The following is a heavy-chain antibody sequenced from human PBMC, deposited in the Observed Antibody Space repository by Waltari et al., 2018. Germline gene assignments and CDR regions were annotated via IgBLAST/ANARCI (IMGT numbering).Heavy chain of an antibody. D-gene: IGHD1-20*01. V-gene: IGHV3-23*01. CDR3: ATPFYNWDDPLHS. Sequence: EVQLLESGGDLVQPGGSLRLSCAASGITFTNYAINWVRLAPGTGWGWVSAITEGDEPYYTDSVKGRFTISRDTSKDTGHLQMNGLRADDTAVYYCATPFYNWDDPLHSWGQGTLVAVSS. CDR2: ITEGDEP. CDR1: GITFTNYA. J-gene: IGHJ4*02.